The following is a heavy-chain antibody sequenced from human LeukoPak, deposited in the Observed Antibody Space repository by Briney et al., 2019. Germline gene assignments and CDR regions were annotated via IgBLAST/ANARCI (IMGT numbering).Heavy chain of an antibody. CDR2: ISSSSSYI. CDR3: ARDLGEVTGHCSSTSCYGHPYCSGGSCPSGNAFDI. J-gene: IGHJ3*02. V-gene: IGHV3-21*01. D-gene: IGHD2-2*01. CDR1: GFTFSSYS. Sequence: PGGSLGLSCAASGFTFSSYSMNWVRQAPGKGLEWVSSISSSSSYIYYADSVKGRFTISRDNAKNSLYLQMNSLRAEDTAVYYCARDLGEVTGHCSSTSCYGHPYCSGGSCPSGNAFDIWGQGTMVTVSS.